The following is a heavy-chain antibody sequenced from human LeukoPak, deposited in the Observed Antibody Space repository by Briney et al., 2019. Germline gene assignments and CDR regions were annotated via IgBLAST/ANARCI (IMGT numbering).Heavy chain of an antibody. CDR1: GYSFASYG. CDR3: ARGDYYGSGTYYKKTVDY. V-gene: IGHV1-18*01. J-gene: IGHJ4*02. CDR2: IKTYNGNT. Sequence: ASVKVSCKASGYSFASYGIIWVRQAPGHGLEWMGWIKTYNGNTNYAQKLQGRVTMTTDTSTSTAYMELRSLRSDDTAVYYCARGDYYGSGTYYKKTVDYWGQGTLVTVSS. D-gene: IGHD3-10*01.